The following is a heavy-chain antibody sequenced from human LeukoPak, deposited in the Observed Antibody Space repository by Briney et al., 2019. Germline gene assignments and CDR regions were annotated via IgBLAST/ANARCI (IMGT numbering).Heavy chain of an antibody. V-gene: IGHV3-21*01. Sequence: KTGGSLRLSCAASGFTFSSYSMNWVRQAPGKGLEWVSSISSSSSYIYYADSVKGRFTISRDNAKNSLYLQMNSLRAEDTAVYYCASVGIWFGEFDYWGQGTLVTVSS. CDR1: GFTFSSYS. CDR2: ISSSSSYI. CDR3: ASVGIWFGEFDY. D-gene: IGHD3-10*01. J-gene: IGHJ4*02.